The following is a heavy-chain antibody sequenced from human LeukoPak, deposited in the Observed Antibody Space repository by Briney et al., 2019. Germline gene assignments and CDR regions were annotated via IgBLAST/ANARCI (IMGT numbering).Heavy chain of an antibody. CDR3: ARVPTDYYYDSSGYWGGFDY. Sequence: ASVKVSCKASGYTFNSSYMHWVRQAPGQGLEWMGWINPNSGGTNYAQKFQGRVTMTRDTTISTAYMELSRLRSDDTAVYYCARVPTDYYYDSSGYWGGFDYWGQGTLVTVSS. D-gene: IGHD3-22*01. CDR2: INPNSGGT. CDR1: GYTFNSSY. J-gene: IGHJ4*02. V-gene: IGHV1-2*02.